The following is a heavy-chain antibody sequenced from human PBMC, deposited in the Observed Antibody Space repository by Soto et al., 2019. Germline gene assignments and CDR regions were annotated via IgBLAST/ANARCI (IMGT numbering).Heavy chain of an antibody. CDR2: VFSSGAT. D-gene: IGHD3-10*01. Sequence: QVQLKESGPGLVKPSETLSLTCNVSGGPIKTGDYYWNWIRQPPGKGLEWIGYVFSSGATNYSPSLNSRAAISMDTSKNQFSLSLTSVTAADTAVYYCARAGFSYGHLLFWGQGIRVTVST. CDR1: GGPIKTGDYY. V-gene: IGHV4-30-4*01. J-gene: IGHJ4*02. CDR3: ARAGFSYGHLLF.